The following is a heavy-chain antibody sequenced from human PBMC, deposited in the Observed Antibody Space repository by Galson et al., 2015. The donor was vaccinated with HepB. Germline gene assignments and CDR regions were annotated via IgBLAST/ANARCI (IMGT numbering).Heavy chain of an antibody. Sequence: SVKVSCKASGYTFSTYSITWVRQAPGQGLEWMGWISPYNRHTNYAQKLQGRVTMTTDTATSTAVMELRSLRSDDTAVYYCARGALVVAIGATQNNWFGPWSQRTLVTVSS. V-gene: IGHV1-18*01. CDR1: GYTFSTYS. J-gene: IGHJ5*02. CDR3: ARGALVVAIGATQNNWFGP. D-gene: IGHD2-15*01. CDR2: ISPYNRHT.